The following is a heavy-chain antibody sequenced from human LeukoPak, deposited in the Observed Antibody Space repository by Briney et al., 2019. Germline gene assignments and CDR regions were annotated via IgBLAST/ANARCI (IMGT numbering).Heavy chain of an antibody. J-gene: IGHJ4*02. CDR2: ISWNSGSI. Sequence: GGSLRLSCAASGFTFDDYAMHWVRQAPGKGLEWVSGISWNSGSIGYADSVKGRFTISRDNAKNPLYLQMNSLRAEDTALYYCAKDDSREYYDSSGYDYWGQGTLVTVSS. CDR3: AKDDSREYYDSSGYDY. D-gene: IGHD3-22*01. CDR1: GFTFDDYA. V-gene: IGHV3-9*01.